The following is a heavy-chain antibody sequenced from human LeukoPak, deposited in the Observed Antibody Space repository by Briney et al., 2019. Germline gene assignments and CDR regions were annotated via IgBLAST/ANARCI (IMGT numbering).Heavy chain of an antibody. Sequence: SVKVSCKASGGTFSSYAISWVRQAPGQGLEWMGGIIPIFGTANYAQKFQGRVTITTDESTSTAYMEPSSLRSEDTAVYYCARDEDGTTDYFDYWGQGTLVTVSS. J-gene: IGHJ4*02. CDR3: ARDEDGTTDYFDY. V-gene: IGHV1-69*05. CDR1: GGTFSSYA. CDR2: IIPIFGTA. D-gene: IGHD1-7*01.